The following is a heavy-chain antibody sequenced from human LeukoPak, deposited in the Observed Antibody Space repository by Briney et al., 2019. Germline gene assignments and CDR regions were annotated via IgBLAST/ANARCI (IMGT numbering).Heavy chain of an antibody. Sequence: PGGSLRLSCAASGFTFSSSAMSWVRQAPGKGLEWVSAISNNGGYTYYADSVQGRFTISRDNSKSTLCLQMNSLRAEDTAVYYCAREGLSYAFDIWGQGTMVTVSS. D-gene: IGHD2-21*01. CDR1: GFTFSSSA. CDR3: AREGLSYAFDI. J-gene: IGHJ3*02. V-gene: IGHV3-23*01. CDR2: ISNNGGYT.